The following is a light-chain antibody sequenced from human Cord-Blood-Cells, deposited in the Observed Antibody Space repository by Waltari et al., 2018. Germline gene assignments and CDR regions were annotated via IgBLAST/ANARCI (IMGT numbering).Light chain of an antibody. CDR2: WGS. Sequence: EIVRTQSQLSLPVTLGERAPISCRSSQSLLHSNGYTYLDWYLQKPGHSPQLLIYWGSNRASGVPDRFSGSGSGTDFTLKISRVEAEDVGVYYCMQALQTPWTFGQGTKVEIK. CDR1: QSLLHSNGYTY. CDR3: MQALQTPWT. V-gene: IGKV2-28*01. J-gene: IGKJ1*01.